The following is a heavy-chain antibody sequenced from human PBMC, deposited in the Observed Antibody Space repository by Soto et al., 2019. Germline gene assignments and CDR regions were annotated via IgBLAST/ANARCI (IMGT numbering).Heavy chain of an antibody. V-gene: IGHV4-59*08. Sequence: ETLSLTCTVSGGSISSYYWSWIRQPPGKGLEWIGYIYYSGNTNYNPSLKSRVTISVDTSKNQLSLKLSSVTAADTAVYYCARRYGYYFDYWGQGTLVTSPQ. CDR1: GGSISSYY. CDR2: IYYSGNT. D-gene: IGHD4-17*01. CDR3: ARRYGYYFDY. J-gene: IGHJ4*02.